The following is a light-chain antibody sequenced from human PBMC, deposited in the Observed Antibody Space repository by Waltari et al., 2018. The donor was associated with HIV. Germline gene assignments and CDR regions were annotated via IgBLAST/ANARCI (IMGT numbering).Light chain of an antibody. J-gene: IGLJ3*02. CDR3: SSYTSSSTWV. CDR2: DVT. Sequence: QSALTQPAPVSGSPGQSITISCTGTSSDLGGYNYVSWYQQHPGKAPKLMIYDVTNRPSGVSNRFSGSKSGNTASLTISGLQVEDEADYYCSSYTSSSTWVFGGGTKLTVL. V-gene: IGLV2-14*03. CDR1: SSDLGGYNY.